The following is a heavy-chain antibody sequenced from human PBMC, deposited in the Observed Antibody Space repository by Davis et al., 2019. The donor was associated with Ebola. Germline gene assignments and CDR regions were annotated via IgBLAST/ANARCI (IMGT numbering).Heavy chain of an antibody. Sequence: GESLKISCEASGFIFSSYVMSWVRQAPGKGLAWVAVISYDGSNKYYADSVKGRFTISRDNSKNTLYLQMNSLRAEDTAVYYCVAAAAAWGQGTLVTVSS. CDR1: GFIFSSYV. J-gene: IGHJ5*02. CDR2: ISYDGSNK. CDR3: VAAAAA. V-gene: IGHV3-30*03. D-gene: IGHD6-13*01.